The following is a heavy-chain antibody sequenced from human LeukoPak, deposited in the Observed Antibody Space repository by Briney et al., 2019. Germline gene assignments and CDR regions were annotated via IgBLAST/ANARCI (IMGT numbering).Heavy chain of an antibody. CDR1: GFTVSSNY. J-gene: IGHJ4*02. D-gene: IGHD6-19*01. CDR2: IYSGGST. Sequence: PGGSLRLSCAASGFTVSSNYLSWVRQAPGKGLEWVSTIYSGGSTYYADSVTGRFTISRDNAENSLDLQMTSLRAEDTAVYYCARATSAWYGTYFDFWGQGTLVTVTS. CDR3: ARATSAWYGTYFDF. V-gene: IGHV3-66*01.